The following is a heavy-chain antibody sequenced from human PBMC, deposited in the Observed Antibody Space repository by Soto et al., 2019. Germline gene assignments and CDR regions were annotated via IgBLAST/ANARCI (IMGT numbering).Heavy chain of an antibody. CDR1: GYTFTSYD. V-gene: IGHV1-8*01. Sequence: QVQLVQSGAEVKKPGASVKVSCKASGYTFTSYDINWVRQATGQGLEWMGWMNTNSGNTGYAQKFRGGVTMTRNTTISTAYMELSSLRSEDTAVYYCASDRYSWYAFDIWGKGTMVTVSS. CDR2: MNTNSGNT. D-gene: IGHD3-9*01. CDR3: ASDRYSWYAFDI. J-gene: IGHJ3*02.